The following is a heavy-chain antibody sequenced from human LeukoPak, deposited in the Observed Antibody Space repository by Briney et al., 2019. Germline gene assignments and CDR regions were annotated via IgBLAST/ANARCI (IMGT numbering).Heavy chain of an antibody. J-gene: IGHJ4*02. D-gene: IGHD3-3*01. CDR3: ARVRSRITIFGVVITYFDY. Sequence: ASVTVSCTASGYTFTGYYMHWVRQAPGQGLEWMGRINPNSGGTNYAQKFQGRVTMTRDTSISTAYMELSRLRSDDTAVYYCARVRSRITIFGVVITYFDYWGQGTLVTVSS. CDR1: GYTFTGYY. V-gene: IGHV1-2*06. CDR2: INPNSGGT.